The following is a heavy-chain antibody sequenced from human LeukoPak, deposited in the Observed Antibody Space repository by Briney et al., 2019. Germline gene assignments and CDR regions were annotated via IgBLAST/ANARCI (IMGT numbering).Heavy chain of an antibody. Sequence: PGGSLRLSCAASGFTFSSYAMNWVRQAPGKGLEWVSTISASGTITYYAGSVKCRFTISRDNSKNTLYLQMNSLRAEDTAVYYCAKADSYYDLLTCFDFWGQGTLVTVSS. V-gene: IGHV3-23*01. CDR2: ISASGTIT. D-gene: IGHD3-9*01. CDR3: AKADSYYDLLTCFDF. CDR1: GFTFSSYA. J-gene: IGHJ4*02.